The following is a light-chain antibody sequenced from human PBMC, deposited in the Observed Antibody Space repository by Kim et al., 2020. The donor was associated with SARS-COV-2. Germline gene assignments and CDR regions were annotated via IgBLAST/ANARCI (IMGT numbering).Light chain of an antibody. J-gene: IGLJ2*01. CDR2: QDS. V-gene: IGLV3-1*01. Sequence: VSPGQTASITCSGDKLGDKYACWYQQKPGQSPVRVIYQDSKRPSGIPERFSGSNSGNTATLTISGTQAMDEADYYCQAWDSSNVVFGGGTQLTVL. CDR1: KLGDKY. CDR3: QAWDSSNVV.